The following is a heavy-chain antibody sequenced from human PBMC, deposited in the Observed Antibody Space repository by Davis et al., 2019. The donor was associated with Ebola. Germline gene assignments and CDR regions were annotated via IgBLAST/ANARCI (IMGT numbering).Heavy chain of an antibody. V-gene: IGHV1-18*04. Sequence: ASVKVSCKASGYSFTTYIIGWVRQAPGKGLEWMGRISIFNGKRDYAQKFQDRVTMTTDIPTNTAYMELRSLKSDDTAMYYCARAHGFYWYFDFWGRGTLVTVSP. CDR2: ISIFNGKR. J-gene: IGHJ2*01. CDR1: GYSFTTYI. CDR3: ARAHGFYWYFDF. D-gene: IGHD4-17*01.